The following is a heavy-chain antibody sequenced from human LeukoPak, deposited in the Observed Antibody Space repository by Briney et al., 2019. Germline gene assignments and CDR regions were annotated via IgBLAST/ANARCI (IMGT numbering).Heavy chain of an antibody. D-gene: IGHD3-10*01. J-gene: IGHJ4*02. Sequence: SGGSLRLSCAASGFTFSSYWMSWVRQAPGKGLEWVANIKQDGSEKYYVDSVKGRFTVSRDNAKNSLYLQMNSLRAEDTAVYYCAKDYYGSGSYFDYWGQGTLVTVSS. CDR3: AKDYYGSGSYFDY. V-gene: IGHV3-7*01. CDR1: GFTFSSYW. CDR2: IKQDGSEK.